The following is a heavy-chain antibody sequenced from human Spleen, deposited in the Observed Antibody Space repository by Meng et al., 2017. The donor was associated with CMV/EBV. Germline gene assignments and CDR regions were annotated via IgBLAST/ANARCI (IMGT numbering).Heavy chain of an antibody. CDR2: IYHSGST. J-gene: IGHJ4*02. D-gene: IGHD3-10*01. Sequence: LPLEESGPGLGNLSETLSPPCNVSGGSISSNGYYWDWVRQPPGKGLEWIGAIYHSGSTSYNPSLQSRVTMFVDTSKNQFSLMLTSVTATDTAVYYCARRRGGSGRDCWGQGTLVTVSS. V-gene: IGHV4-39*01. CDR3: ARRRGGSGRDC. CDR1: GGSISSNGYY.